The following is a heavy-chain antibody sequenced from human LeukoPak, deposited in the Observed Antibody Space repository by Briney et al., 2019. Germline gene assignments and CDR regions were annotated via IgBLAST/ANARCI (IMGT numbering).Heavy chain of an antibody. D-gene: IGHD6-13*01. V-gene: IGHV4-59*12. CDR1: GGSISSYY. CDR3: ARYSSSWSYLDY. Sequence: SETLSLTCTVSGGSISSYYWSWIRQPPGKGLEWIGYIYYSGSTNYNPSLKSRVTISVDTSKNQFSLKLSSVTAADTAVYYCARYSSSWSYLDYWGQGTLVTVSS. J-gene: IGHJ4*02. CDR2: IYYSGST.